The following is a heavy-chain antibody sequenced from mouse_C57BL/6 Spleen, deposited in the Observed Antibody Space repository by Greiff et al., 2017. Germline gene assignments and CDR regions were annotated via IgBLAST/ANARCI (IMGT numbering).Heavy chain of an antibody. CDR3: TRDALYYYAMDY. J-gene: IGHJ4*01. Sequence: DVHLVESGEGLVKPGGSLKLSCAASGFTFSSYAMSWVRQTPEKRLEWVAYISSGGDYIYYADTVKGRFTISRDNARNTLYLQMSSLKSEDTAMYYCTRDALYYYAMDYWGQGTSVTVSS. CDR1: GFTFSSYA. V-gene: IGHV5-9-1*02. CDR2: ISSGGDYI.